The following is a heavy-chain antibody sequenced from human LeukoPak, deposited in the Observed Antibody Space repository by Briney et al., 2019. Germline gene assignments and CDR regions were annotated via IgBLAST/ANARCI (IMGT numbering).Heavy chain of an antibody. CDR2: ISYDGSNK. Sequence: GGSLRLSCAASGFTFNSYAMHWVRQAPGKGLEWVAVISYDGSNKYYADSVKGRFTISRDNSKNTLYLQMNSLRAEDTAVYYCARAEDIVVVVAATYWGQGTLVTVSS. CDR1: GFTFNSYA. V-gene: IGHV3-30*04. J-gene: IGHJ4*02. CDR3: ARAEDIVVVVAATY. D-gene: IGHD2-15*01.